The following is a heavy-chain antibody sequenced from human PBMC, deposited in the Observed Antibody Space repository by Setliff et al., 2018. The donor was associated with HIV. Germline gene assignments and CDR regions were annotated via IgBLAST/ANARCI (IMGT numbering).Heavy chain of an antibody. Sequence: ASVKVSCKASGYTFTNYYMHWVRQAPGQGLEWTRMINPRGGSTNYAQMFQGRVTMTRDTSTSTVYMELSSLRSEDTAVYYCARVWSPGGYSHAFDIWGQGTMVTVSS. J-gene: IGHJ3*02. CDR3: ARVWSPGGYSHAFDI. CDR1: GYTFTNYY. CDR2: INPRGGST. V-gene: IGHV1-46*01. D-gene: IGHD3-22*01.